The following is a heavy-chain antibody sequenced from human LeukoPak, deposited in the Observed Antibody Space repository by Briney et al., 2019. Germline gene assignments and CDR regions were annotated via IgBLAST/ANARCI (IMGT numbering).Heavy chain of an antibody. V-gene: IGHV3-33*08. CDR1: GFTFSNYG. D-gene: IGHD3-3*01. CDR2: ISFDGSAK. Sequence: GGSLRLSCAASGFTFSNYGMHWVRQAPGKGLEWVSVISFDGSAKYYADSVKGRFTMSRDNSKNTLYLQMTSPRAEDTAVYYCARPYGRNYDFSYWGQGTLVTVSS. CDR3: ARPYGRNYDFSY. J-gene: IGHJ4*02.